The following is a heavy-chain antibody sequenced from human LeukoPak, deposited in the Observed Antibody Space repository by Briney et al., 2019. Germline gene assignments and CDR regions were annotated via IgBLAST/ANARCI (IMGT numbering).Heavy chain of an antibody. Sequence: GGSLRLSCAASGFTFSTYAMTWVRQAPGKGLEWVGFIRSKAYGGTTEYAASVKGRFTISRDDSKSIAYLQMNSLKTEDTAVYYCTRVRGATITFRFDPWGQGTLVTVSS. D-gene: IGHD5-12*01. CDR3: TRVRGATITFRFDP. V-gene: IGHV3-49*04. J-gene: IGHJ5*02. CDR2: IRSKAYGGTT. CDR1: GFTFSTYA.